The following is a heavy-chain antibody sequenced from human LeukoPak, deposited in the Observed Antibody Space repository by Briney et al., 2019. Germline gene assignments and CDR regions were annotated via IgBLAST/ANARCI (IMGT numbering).Heavy chain of an antibody. D-gene: IGHD2-15*01. CDR2: ISGSGGST. J-gene: IGHJ4*02. CDR1: GFKFSDHY. V-gene: IGHV3-23*01. Sequence: PGGSLRLSCAASGFKFSDHYTDWVRQAPGKGLEWVSAISGSGGSTYYADSVKGRFTISRDNSKNTLYLQMNSLRAEDTAVYYCAKARGGSCYDCWGQGTLVTVSS. CDR3: AKARGGSCYDC.